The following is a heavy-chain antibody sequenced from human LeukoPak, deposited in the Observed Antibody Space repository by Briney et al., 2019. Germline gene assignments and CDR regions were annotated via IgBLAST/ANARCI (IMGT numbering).Heavy chain of an antibody. Sequence: SETLSLTCTVSGGSISSYYWSWIRQPPGKGLEWIGYIYYSGSTNYNPSLKSRVTISVDTSKNQFSLKLSSVTAADTAVYYCARVNAYNRSPQSPHYWGQGTLVTVSS. D-gene: IGHD3-16*01. V-gene: IGHV4-59*01. CDR3: ARVNAYNRSPQSPHY. J-gene: IGHJ4*02. CDR1: GGSISSYY. CDR2: IYYSGST.